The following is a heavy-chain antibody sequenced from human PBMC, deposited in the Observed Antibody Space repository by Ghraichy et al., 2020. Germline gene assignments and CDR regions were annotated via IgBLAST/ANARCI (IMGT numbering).Heavy chain of an antibody. D-gene: IGHD3-10*01. CDR1: GYSISSGYY. CDR3: ARQLWFGEVSKTGDAVDI. V-gene: IGHV4-38-2*02. CDR2: IYHSGST. J-gene: IGHJ3*02. Sequence: SETLSLTCTVSGYSISSGYYWGWIRQPPGKGLEWIGSIYHSGSTYYNPSLMSRVIISVDTSKNQFSLKLRSVTAADTAVQYCARQLWFGEVSKTGDAVDIWGQGTMATVSS.